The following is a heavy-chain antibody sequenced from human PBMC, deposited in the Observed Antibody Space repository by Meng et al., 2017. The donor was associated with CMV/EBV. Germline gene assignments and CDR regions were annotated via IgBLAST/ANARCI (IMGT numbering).Heavy chain of an antibody. J-gene: IGHJ6*02. D-gene: IGHD2-2*01. CDR2: IYYSGST. Sequence: SETLSLTCTVSGGSISSHYWSWIRQPPGKGLEWIGYIYYSGSTNYNPSLKSRVTISVDTSKNQFSLKLSSVTAADTAVYYCARVDIVVVGGYGMDVWGQGTTVTVSS. CDR1: GGSISSHY. CDR3: ARVDIVVVGGYGMDV. V-gene: IGHV4-59*11.